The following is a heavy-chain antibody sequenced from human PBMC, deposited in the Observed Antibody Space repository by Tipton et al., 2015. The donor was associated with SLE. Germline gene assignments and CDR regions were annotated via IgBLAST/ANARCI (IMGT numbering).Heavy chain of an antibody. V-gene: IGHV3-53*01. Sequence: GSLRLSCAASGFTFSSYAMSWVRQAPGKGLEWVSVIYSGGSTYYADSVKGRFTISRDNSKNTLYLQMNSLRAEDTAVYYCARVPYYDKPSHRYFDLWGRGTLVTVSS. CDR2: IYSGGST. CDR1: GFTFSSYA. J-gene: IGHJ2*01. CDR3: ARVPYYDKPSHRYFDL. D-gene: IGHD3-22*01.